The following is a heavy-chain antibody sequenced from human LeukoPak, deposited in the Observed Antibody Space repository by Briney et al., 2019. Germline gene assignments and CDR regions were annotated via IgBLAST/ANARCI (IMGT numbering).Heavy chain of an antibody. CDR1: GDSIRSDR. V-gene: IGHV4-4*09. CDR2: IYHTATT. D-gene: IGHD6-19*01. CDR3: ARTPARSGWAYYFDY. Sequence: SETLSLTCAVSGDSIRSDRWNWIRQIPGKGLEWIGYIYHTATTNYNHSYRTRVTMSLDTSNNQFSLRLTSVTAADTAVYYCARTPARSGWAYYFDYWGQGALVTVSS. J-gene: IGHJ4*02.